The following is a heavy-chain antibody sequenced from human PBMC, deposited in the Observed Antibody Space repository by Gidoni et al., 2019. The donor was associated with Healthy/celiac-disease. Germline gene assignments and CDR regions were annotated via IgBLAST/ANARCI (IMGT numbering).Heavy chain of an antibody. Sequence: QVQLQQLAAALFKPSETLSLTCALSGGSFRGYYWSWIRQPQGKGLEWIGEINHRASTNSNPSSKSRVTISVDTSKNQFYLKLSSVTAADTAVYYCARVSPFDYYDSSGYPDYWGQGTLVTVSS. D-gene: IGHD3-22*01. J-gene: IGHJ4*02. CDR3: ARVSPFDYYDSSGYPDY. CDR1: GGSFRGYY. V-gene: IGHV4-34*01. CDR2: INHRAST.